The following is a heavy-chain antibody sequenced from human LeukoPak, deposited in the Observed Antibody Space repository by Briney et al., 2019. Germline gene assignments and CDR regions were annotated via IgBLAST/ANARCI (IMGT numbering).Heavy chain of an antibody. Sequence: GGSLRLSCAASGFTFSSYSMNWVRQAPGKGLEWVSYISSSSSTIYYADSVKGRFTISRDNAKNSLHLQMNSLRAEDTAVYYCARGSPGIVGGSRVDYWGQGTLVTVSS. D-gene: IGHD2-8*02. CDR2: ISSSSSTI. V-gene: IGHV3-48*01. CDR3: ARGSPGIVGGSRVDY. J-gene: IGHJ4*02. CDR1: GFTFSSYS.